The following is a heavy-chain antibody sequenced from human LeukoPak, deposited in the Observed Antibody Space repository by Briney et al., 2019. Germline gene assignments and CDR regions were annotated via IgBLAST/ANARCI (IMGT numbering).Heavy chain of an antibody. D-gene: IGHD6-13*01. CDR1: GGSISSYY. Sequence: LETLSLTCTVSGGSISSYYWSWIRQPPGKGLGWIGYIYYSGSTNYNPSLKSRVTISVDTSKNQFSLKLSSVTAADTAVYYCARSPKAAAYDYWGQGTLVTVSS. CDR3: ARSPKAAAYDY. CDR2: IYYSGST. J-gene: IGHJ4*02. V-gene: IGHV4-59*08.